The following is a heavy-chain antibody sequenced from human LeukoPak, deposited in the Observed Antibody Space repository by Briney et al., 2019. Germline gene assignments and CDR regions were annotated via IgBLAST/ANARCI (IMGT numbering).Heavy chain of an antibody. D-gene: IGHD5-12*01. CDR3: AKDVRSGWLQAFDL. CDR1: GFTVSTKF. CDR2: ISGSGGST. V-gene: IGHV3-23*01. Sequence: GGSLRLSCAASGFTVSTKFMSWVRQAPGKGLEWVSAISGSGGSTYYADSVKGRFTISRDNSKNTLYLQMNSLRAEDTAVYYCAKDVRSGWLQAFDLWGRGTLVTVSS. J-gene: IGHJ2*01.